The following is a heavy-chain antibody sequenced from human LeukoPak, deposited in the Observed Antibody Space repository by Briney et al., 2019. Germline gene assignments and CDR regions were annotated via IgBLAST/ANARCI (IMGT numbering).Heavy chain of an antibody. D-gene: IGHD4-17*01. V-gene: IGHV4-59*08. CDR3: AGHSSDRYGYYFDY. CDR1: GGSISNYY. CDR2: IYYNGYT. J-gene: IGHJ4*02. Sequence: SETLSLTCTVSGGSISNYYWSWIRQPPGKGLEWIGYIYYNGYTNYNPSLKSRLTISVDTSKNQISLKLSSVTAADTAVYHCAGHSSDRYGYYFDYWGQGTVVTVSS.